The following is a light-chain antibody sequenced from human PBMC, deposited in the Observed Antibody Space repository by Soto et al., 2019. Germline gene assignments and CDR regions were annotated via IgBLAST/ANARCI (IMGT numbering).Light chain of an antibody. CDR3: QQANRFPLT. Sequence: DIQMTQSPSSVSASVGDRVTITCRASQGISSWLAWYQQKPGKAPKLLIYAASSLQSGVPSRFRGNGSRTKYTLTICSRQPENCATCYCQQANRFPLTFGGGTKVDIK. CDR1: QGISSW. CDR2: AAS. J-gene: IGKJ4*01. V-gene: IGKV1-12*01.